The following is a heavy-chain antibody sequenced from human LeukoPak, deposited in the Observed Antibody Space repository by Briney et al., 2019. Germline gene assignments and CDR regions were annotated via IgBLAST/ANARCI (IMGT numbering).Heavy chain of an antibody. CDR2: ISAYNGNT. D-gene: IGHD2-8*02. Sequence: ASVKVSCKASGYTFTSYGISWVRRAPGQGLEWMGWISAYNGNTNYAQKLQGRVTMTTDTSTSTAYMELSRLRSDDTAVYHCVVVYAIPYWGQGTLVTVSS. J-gene: IGHJ4*02. CDR1: GYTFTSYG. CDR3: VVVYAIPY. V-gene: IGHV1-18*01.